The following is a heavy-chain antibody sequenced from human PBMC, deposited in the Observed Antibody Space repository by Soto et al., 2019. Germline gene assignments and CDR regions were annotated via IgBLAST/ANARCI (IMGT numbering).Heavy chain of an antibody. V-gene: IGHV4-59*08. Sequence: PSETLSLTCTVSGGSISSYYWSWIRQPPGKGLEWIGYIYYSGSTNYNPSLKSRVTISVDTSKNQFSLKLSSVTAADTAVYYCARGGDDIVVVPASYWFDPWGQGTLVTVSS. CDR1: GGSISSYY. CDR3: ARGGDDIVVVPASYWFDP. D-gene: IGHD2-2*01. J-gene: IGHJ5*02. CDR2: IYYSGST.